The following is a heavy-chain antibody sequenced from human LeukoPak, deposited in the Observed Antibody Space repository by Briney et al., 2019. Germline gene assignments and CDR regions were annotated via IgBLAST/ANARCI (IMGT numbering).Heavy chain of an antibody. CDR2: ISSSSSYI. CDR3: ARDGGDCSGDSCYVDY. CDR1: GFTFSSYS. Sequence: GGSLRLSCAASGFTFSSYSMNWVRQAPGKGLEWVSSISSSSSYIYYADSVKGRFTISRDNAKNSLYLQMNSLRAEDTALYHCARDGGDCSGDSCYVDYWGQGTLVTVSS. D-gene: IGHD2-15*01. V-gene: IGHV3-21*04. J-gene: IGHJ4*02.